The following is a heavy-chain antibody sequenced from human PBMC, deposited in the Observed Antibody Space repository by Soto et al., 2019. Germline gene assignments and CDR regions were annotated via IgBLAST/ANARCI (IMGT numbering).Heavy chain of an antibody. CDR1: GYTFTSYA. J-gene: IGHJ6*02. Sequence: GASVKVSCKASGYTFTSYAMHWVRQAPGQRLEWMGWINAGNGNTKYSQKFQGRVTITRDTSASTAYMELSSLRSEDTAVYYCATEVRGYSYGPTASGMDVWGQGTTVTVSS. D-gene: IGHD5-18*01. CDR3: ATEVRGYSYGPTASGMDV. CDR2: INAGNGNT. V-gene: IGHV1-3*01.